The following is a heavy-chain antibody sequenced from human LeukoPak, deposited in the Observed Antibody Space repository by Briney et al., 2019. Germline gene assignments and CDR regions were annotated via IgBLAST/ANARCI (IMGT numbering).Heavy chain of an antibody. CDR1: GFTFSSYG. CDR2: IWYDGSNK. J-gene: IGHJ6*02. D-gene: IGHD3-10*01. Sequence: GGSLRLSCAASGFTFSSYGMHWVRQAPGKGLEWVAVIWYDGSNKYYADSVKGRFTISRDNSKNTLYLQMNSLRAEDTAVYYCARVGPLWFGELFTPLPYYYYYGMDVWGQGTTVTVSS. V-gene: IGHV3-33*01. CDR3: ARVGPLWFGELFTPLPYYYYYGMDV.